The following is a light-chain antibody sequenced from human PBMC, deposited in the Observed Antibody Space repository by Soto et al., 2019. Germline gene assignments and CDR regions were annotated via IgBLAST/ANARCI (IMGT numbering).Light chain of an antibody. V-gene: IGKV3-20*01. CDR2: AAS. J-gene: IGKJ1*01. CDR3: QQYGSSPKT. Sequence: EIVLTQSPGTLSLSPVDRATLSCRASQTISSTYLAWYQQNPGQAPRLLIYAASTRATGVPDRFSGSGSGTDFTLTISRLEPEDFAVYYCQQYGSSPKTFGQGTKVDIK. CDR1: QTISSTY.